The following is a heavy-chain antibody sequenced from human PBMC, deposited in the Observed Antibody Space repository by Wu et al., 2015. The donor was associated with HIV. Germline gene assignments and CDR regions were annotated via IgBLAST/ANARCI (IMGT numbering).Heavy chain of an antibody. J-gene: IGHJ4*02. CDR1: GYTFTSYY. Sequence: QVQLVQSGAEVKKPGASVKVSCKASGYTFTSYYMHWVRQAPGQGLEWMGIINPSGGSTSYAQKFQGRVTMTRDTSTSTVYMELSSLRSEDTAVYYCAILAVAGHSFDYWGQGTLVTVSS. CDR2: INPSGGST. CDR3: AILAVAGHSFDY. D-gene: IGHD6-19*01. V-gene: IGHV1-46*03.